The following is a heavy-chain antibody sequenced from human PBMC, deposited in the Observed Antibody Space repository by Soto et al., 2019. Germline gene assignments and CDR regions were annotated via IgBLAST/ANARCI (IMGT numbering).Heavy chain of an antibody. CDR3: ARKRSYGYGPGEYYFDY. CDR2: IIPIFGTA. D-gene: IGHD5-18*01. V-gene: IGHV1-69*01. CDR1: GGTFSSYA. J-gene: IGHJ4*02. Sequence: QVQLVQSGAEVKKPGSSVKVSCKASGGTFSSYAISWVRQAPGQGLEWMGGIIPIFGTANYAQKFQGRVTITADESTSTAYRELSSLRSEDTAVYYCARKRSYGYGPGEYYFDYWGQGTLVTVSS.